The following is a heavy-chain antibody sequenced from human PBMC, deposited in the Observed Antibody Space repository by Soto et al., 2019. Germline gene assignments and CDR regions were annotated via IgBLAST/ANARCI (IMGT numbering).Heavy chain of an antibody. Sequence: GGSLRLSCAASGFTFSNAWMNWVRQAPGKGLEWVGRIKSKTDGGTTDYAAPVKGRFTISRYDSKNTLYLQMNSLKTEDTAVYYCTTERLSDFWSGYYTRFKPRNYWGQGTLVTVSS. J-gene: IGHJ4*02. V-gene: IGHV3-15*07. D-gene: IGHD3-3*01. CDR3: TTERLSDFWSGYYTRFKPRNY. CDR2: IKSKTDGGTT. CDR1: GFTFSNAW.